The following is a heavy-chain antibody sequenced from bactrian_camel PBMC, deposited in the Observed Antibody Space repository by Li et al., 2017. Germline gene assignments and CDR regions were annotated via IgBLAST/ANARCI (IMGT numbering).Heavy chain of an antibody. CDR3: GADFAPDCTDGYDF. J-gene: IGHJ4*01. CDR2: ISWSGDST. V-gene: IGHV3-1*01. Sequence: VQLVESGGGLVQPGGSLRLSCAASGFTFDDYAMGWIRQAPGKGLEWVSAISWSGDSTNYADSVKGQFTISQDNAQNILYLQMSSLKPEDTAMYSCGADFAPDCTDGYDFLGQGTQVTVS. CDR1: GFTFDDYA. D-gene: IGHD2*01.